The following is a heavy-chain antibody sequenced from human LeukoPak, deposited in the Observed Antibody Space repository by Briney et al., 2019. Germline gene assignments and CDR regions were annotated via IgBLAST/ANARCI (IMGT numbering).Heavy chain of an antibody. CDR1: GGSFSGYY. J-gene: IGHJ4*02. V-gene: IGHV4-34*01. CDR3: ARERREQLLPPYTRLVTYFDY. CDR2: IYYSGST. Sequence: SETLSLTCAVYGGSFSGYYWSWIRQPPGKGLEWIGSIYYSGSTYYNPSLKSRVTISVDTSKNQLSLKLRSVTAADTAVYYCARERREQLLPPYTRLVTYFDYWGQGTLVTVSS. D-gene: IGHD1-26*01.